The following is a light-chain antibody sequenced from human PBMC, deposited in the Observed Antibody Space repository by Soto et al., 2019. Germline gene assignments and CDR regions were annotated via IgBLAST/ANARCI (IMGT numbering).Light chain of an antibody. J-gene: IGLJ1*01. CDR2: DNN. Sequence: QPVLTQPPSVSAAPGQKVTFSCSGSSSNIGNNYVSWYQQLPGTAPKLLIYDNNKRPSGIPDRFSGSKSGTSATLGITGLQTGDEADYYCGTWDSSLSAYVFGTGTKLTVL. V-gene: IGLV1-51*01. CDR3: GTWDSSLSAYV. CDR1: SSNIGNNY.